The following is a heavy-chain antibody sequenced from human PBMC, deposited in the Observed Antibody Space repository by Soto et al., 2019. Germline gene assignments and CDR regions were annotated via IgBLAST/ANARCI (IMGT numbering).Heavy chain of an antibody. D-gene: IGHD2-2*01. CDR3: ARAHQLTYCSSTSCYYNWFDP. CDR1: GGSISSGDYY. V-gene: IGHV4-30-4*01. Sequence: NPSETLSLTCTVSGGSISSGDYYWSWIRQPPGKGLEWIGYIYYSGSTYYNPSLKSRVTISVDTSKNQFSLKLSSVTAADTAVYYCARAHQLTYCSSTSCYYNWFDPWGQGTLVTVS. J-gene: IGHJ5*02. CDR2: IYYSGST.